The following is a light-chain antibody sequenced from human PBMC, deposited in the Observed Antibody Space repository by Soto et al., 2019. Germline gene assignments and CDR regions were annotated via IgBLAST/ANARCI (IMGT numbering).Light chain of an antibody. CDR3: QQYNSYSRT. J-gene: IGKJ1*01. CDR2: DAS. CDR1: QSISGW. V-gene: IGKV1-5*01. Sequence: DIQMTQSPSTLSASVGDRFTITCRASQSISGWLAWYQQKPGKAPKLLIYDASSLESGVTSRFSGSGSGTEFTLTISSLQPDDFATYYCQQYNSYSRTFGQGTKVDIK.